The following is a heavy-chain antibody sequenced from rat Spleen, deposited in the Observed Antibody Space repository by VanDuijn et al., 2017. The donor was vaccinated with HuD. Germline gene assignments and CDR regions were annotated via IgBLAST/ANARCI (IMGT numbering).Heavy chain of an antibody. CDR2: ISYDNYNT. J-gene: IGHJ2*01. Sequence: EVQLVESGGGLVQPGRSLKLSCAASGFTFNNYGMSWVRQAPTKGLEWVATISYDNYNTYYRDSVKGRFTISRDSAENTLYLQMDSLRSEDTATYYCARHAGDYGSYFDYWGQGVMVTVSS. V-gene: IGHV5-29*01. CDR3: ARHAGDYGSYFDY. D-gene: IGHD1-3*01. CDR1: GFTFNNYG.